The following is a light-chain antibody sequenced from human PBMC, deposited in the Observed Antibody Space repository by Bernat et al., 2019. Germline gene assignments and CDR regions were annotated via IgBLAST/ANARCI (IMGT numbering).Light chain of an antibody. CDR2: KAS. Sequence: GDKVTITCRASQGISSWLAWYQQKPGKAPKVLIYKASSLQSGVPSRFSGVGSGTDFTLTISSMQSEDFATYYCQQYNSAPLTFGGGTKVEIK. J-gene: IGKJ4*01. V-gene: IGKV1-5*03. CDR1: QGISSW. CDR3: QQYNSAPLT.